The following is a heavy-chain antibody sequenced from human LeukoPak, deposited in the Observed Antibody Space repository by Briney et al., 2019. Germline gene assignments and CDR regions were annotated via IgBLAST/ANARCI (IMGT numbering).Heavy chain of an antibody. Sequence: GGSLRLSCAASGFTFSSYAMHWVRQAPGKGLEWVAVISYDGSNKYYADSVKGRFTISRDNSKNTLYLQMNSLRAEDTAVYYCARDDDFWSGYYGAYFDYWGQGTLVTVSS. CDR1: GFTFSSYA. J-gene: IGHJ4*02. D-gene: IGHD3-3*01. V-gene: IGHV3-30-3*01. CDR3: ARDDDFWSGYYGAYFDY. CDR2: ISYDGSNK.